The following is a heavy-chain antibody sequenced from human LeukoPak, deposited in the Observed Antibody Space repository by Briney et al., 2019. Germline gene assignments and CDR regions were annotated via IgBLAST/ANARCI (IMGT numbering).Heavy chain of an antibody. J-gene: IGHJ4*01. D-gene: IGHD2-15*01. V-gene: IGHV3-48*01. CDR1: GFTFSSYS. Sequence: VGSLRLSCAASGFTFSSYSMNWVRQAPGKGLEWVSYIGSSSSTIYYADSVKGRFTISRDNAKNSLYLQMNSLRAEDTAVYYCARERYSSGGSCKHRPFDYWGQEPWSPSPQ. CDR3: ARERYSSGGSCKHRPFDY. CDR2: IGSSSSTI.